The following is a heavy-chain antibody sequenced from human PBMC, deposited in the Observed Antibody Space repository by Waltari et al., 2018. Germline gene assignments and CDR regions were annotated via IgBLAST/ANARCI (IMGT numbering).Heavy chain of an antibody. CDR3: ARGIIAVAGASHDY. CDR2: IYYSGST. CDR1: GGSISSSSYY. Sequence: QLQLQESGPGLVKPSETLSLTCTVSGGSISSSSYYWGWIRQPPGKGLEWIGSIYYSGSTYYNPSLKIRVTISVDTSKNQFSLKLSSVTAADTAVYYCARGIIAVAGASHDYWGQGTLVTVSS. D-gene: IGHD6-19*01. J-gene: IGHJ4*02. V-gene: IGHV4-39*07.